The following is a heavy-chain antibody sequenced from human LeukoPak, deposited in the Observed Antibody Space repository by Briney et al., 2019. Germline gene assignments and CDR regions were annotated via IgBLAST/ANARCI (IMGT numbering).Heavy chain of an antibody. Sequence: GGSLRLSCAASGFTFSSYAMHWVRQAPGKGLEWVAVISYDGSNKYYADSVKGRFTNSRDNSKNTLYLQMNSLRAEDTAVYYCARERGIAAAVDYWGQGTLVTVSS. D-gene: IGHD6-13*01. CDR3: ARERGIAAAVDY. CDR2: ISYDGSNK. J-gene: IGHJ4*02. V-gene: IGHV3-30-3*01. CDR1: GFTFSSYA.